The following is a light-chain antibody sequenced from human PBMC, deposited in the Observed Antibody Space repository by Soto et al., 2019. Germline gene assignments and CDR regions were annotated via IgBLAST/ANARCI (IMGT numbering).Light chain of an antibody. V-gene: IGLV1-47*01. CDR1: SSNIGSNY. CDR3: AAWDDSLSAWV. CDR2: RNN. J-gene: IGLJ3*02. Sequence: QSVLTQPPSASGTPGQRGTISCSGSSSNIGSNYVYWYQQLPGTAPKLLIYRNNQRPSGVPDRFSGSKSGTSASLAISGLRSEDEADYYCAAWDDSLSAWVFGGGTQLTVL.